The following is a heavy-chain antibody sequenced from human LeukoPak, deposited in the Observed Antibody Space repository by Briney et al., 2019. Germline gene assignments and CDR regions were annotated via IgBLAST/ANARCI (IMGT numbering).Heavy chain of an antibody. V-gene: IGHV3-13*01. Sequence: GGSLRLSCAASGFTFSSYDMHWVRQATGKGLEWVSAIGTAGDTYYPGSVKGRFTISRENAKNSLYLQMNSLRAGDTAVYYCARGPPIYSGYEETSSDYWGQGTLVTVSS. CDR3: ARGPPIYSGYEETSSDY. D-gene: IGHD5-12*01. CDR2: IGTAGDT. CDR1: GFTFSSYD. J-gene: IGHJ4*02.